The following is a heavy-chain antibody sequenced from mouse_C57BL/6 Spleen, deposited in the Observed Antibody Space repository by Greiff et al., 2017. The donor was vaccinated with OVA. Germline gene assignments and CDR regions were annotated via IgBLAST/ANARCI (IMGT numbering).Heavy chain of an antibody. CDR2: IYPGDGDT. D-gene: IGHD3-2*02. CDR1: GYAFSSSW. V-gene: IGHV1-82*01. J-gene: IGHJ3*01. Sequence: QVQLQQSGPELVKPGASVKISCKASGYAFSSSWMNWVKQRPGKGLEWIGRIYPGDGDTNYNGKFKGKATLTADKSSSTAYMQLSSLTSEDSAVYFCARGLTAQASWFAYWGQGTLVTVSA. CDR3: ARGLTAQASWFAY.